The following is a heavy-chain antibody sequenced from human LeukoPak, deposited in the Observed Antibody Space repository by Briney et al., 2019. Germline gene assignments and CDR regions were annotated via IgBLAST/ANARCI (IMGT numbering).Heavy chain of an antibody. Sequence: GGSLRLSCAASGFTFSSYSMNWVRQAPGKGLEWVSSISSSSSYIYYADSVKGRFTISRDNAKNSLYLQMNSLRAEDTAVYYCARDHCSSTSCYTGPNWFDPWGQGTLVTVSA. CDR2: ISSSSSYI. CDR1: GFTFSSYS. J-gene: IGHJ5*02. CDR3: ARDHCSSTSCYTGPNWFDP. D-gene: IGHD2-2*02. V-gene: IGHV3-21*01.